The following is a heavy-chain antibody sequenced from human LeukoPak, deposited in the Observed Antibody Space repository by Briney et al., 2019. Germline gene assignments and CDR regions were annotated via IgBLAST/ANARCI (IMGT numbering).Heavy chain of an antibody. CDR3: ARGGDMSGTIIDY. J-gene: IGHJ4*02. Sequence: PSETLSLTCTVSGASLSSYFWSWIRQPPGKGLEYIGYIYYGGSTNYNPSLKSRVTISIDTSKNQFSLKLNSVTAADMAVYYCARGGDMSGTIIDYWGQGTLVTVSS. V-gene: IGHV4-59*01. D-gene: IGHD3-22*01. CDR2: IYYGGST. CDR1: GASLSSYF.